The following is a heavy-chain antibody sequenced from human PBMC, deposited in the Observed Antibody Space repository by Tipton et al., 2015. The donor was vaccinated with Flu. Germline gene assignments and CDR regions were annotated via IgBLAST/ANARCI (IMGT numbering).Heavy chain of an antibody. V-gene: IGHV4-59*01. J-gene: IGHJ6*02. CDR1: GGSMTYFY. CDR2: VYSNGAT. D-gene: IGHD3-16*01. CDR3: ARVPRGDGFIGYYYGLDV. Sequence: GLVKPSETLSLTCTVSGGSMTYFYWSWIRQSPGKGLEWIGYVYSNGATGYNPSLRSRVTISVDTAKNQFSLRLDSATAADTAIYYCARVPRGDGFIGYYYGLDVWGQGTTVTVSS.